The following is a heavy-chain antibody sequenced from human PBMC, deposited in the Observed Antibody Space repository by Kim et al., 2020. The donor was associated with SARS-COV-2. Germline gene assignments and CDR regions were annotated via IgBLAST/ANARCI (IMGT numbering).Heavy chain of an antibody. Sequence: GGSLRLSCAASGFTVSSNYMSLVRQAPGKGLEWVSVIYSGGSTYYADSVKGRFTISRDNSKNTLYLQMNSLRAEDTAVYYCARAYGSGPLYYYYGVDVWGQGTTVTVSS. CDR1: GFTVSSNY. J-gene: IGHJ6*02. CDR2: IYSGGST. CDR3: ARAYGSGPLYYYYGVDV. V-gene: IGHV3-53*01. D-gene: IGHD3-10*01.